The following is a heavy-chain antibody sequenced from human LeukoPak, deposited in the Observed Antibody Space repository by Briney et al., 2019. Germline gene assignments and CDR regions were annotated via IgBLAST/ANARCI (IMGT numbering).Heavy chain of an antibody. CDR1: GGSISSYY. Sequence: SETLSLTCTVSGGSISSYYWNWIRQTPGKGLEWIGHIPYGNTDYNPSLKSRVTISVDTSKNQFSLKLTSVTAADTAVYYCARDKAHSYGRYFDPWGQGALVIVSS. J-gene: IGHJ5*02. V-gene: IGHV4-59*01. CDR3: ARDKAHSYGRYFDP. CDR2: IPYGNT. D-gene: IGHD5-18*01.